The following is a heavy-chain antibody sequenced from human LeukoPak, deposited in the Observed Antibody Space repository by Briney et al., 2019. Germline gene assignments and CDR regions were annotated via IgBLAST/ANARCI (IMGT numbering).Heavy chain of an antibody. CDR2: IWYDGSNK. V-gene: IGHV3-33*01. Sequence: PGGSLRLSCAVSGFTFGSYGMHWVRQAPGKGLEWVAVIWYDGSNKYYADSVRGRFTISRDNSKNTLYLLMNSLRAEDSAVYYCARDRTRDCSGGSCYRHYFDYWGQGTLVSVSS. CDR3: ARDRTRDCSGGSCYRHYFDY. D-gene: IGHD2-15*01. CDR1: GFTFGSYG. J-gene: IGHJ4*02.